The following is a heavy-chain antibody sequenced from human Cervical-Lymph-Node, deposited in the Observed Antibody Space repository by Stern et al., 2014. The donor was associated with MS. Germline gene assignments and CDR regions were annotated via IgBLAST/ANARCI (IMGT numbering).Heavy chain of an antibody. D-gene: IGHD2-15*01. CDR1: GFSLSNARMG. V-gene: IGHV2-26*01. CDR3: ARILGYCSGGSCYKVLVDV. Sequence: SGPVLVKPTETLTLTCTVSGFSLSNARMGVSWIRQPPGKALEWLAHLFSNDEKSYSTSLKSRLTISKDTSKSQVVLTMTNMDPVDTATYYCARILGYCSGGSCYKVLVDVWGQGTTVTVSS. J-gene: IGHJ6*02. CDR2: LFSNDEK.